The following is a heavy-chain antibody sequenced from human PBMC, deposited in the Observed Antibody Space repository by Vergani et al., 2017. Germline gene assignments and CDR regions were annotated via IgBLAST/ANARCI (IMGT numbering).Heavy chain of an antibody. D-gene: IGHD3-22*01. V-gene: IGHV3-9*01. Sequence: EVQLVESGGGLVQPGRSLRLSCAASGFTFDDYAMHWVRQAPGKGLEWVSGISWNSGSIGYADSVKGRFTISRDNAKNSLYLQMNSLRAEDTAVYYCARDHDSSGYAEHYYYMDVWGKGTTVTVSS. CDR2: ISWNSGSI. CDR1: GFTFDDYA. J-gene: IGHJ6*03. CDR3: ARDHDSSGYAEHYYYMDV.